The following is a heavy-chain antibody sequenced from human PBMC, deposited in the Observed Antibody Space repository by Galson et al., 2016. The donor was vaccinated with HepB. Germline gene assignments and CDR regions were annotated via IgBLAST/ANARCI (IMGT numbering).Heavy chain of an antibody. Sequence: SVKVSCKASGYTFSNYGVSWVRQAPGQGLEWMGWISVSNGNAFYAQNLEGRVIMTKDTSTNTVYLEMRSLRIDDAGIYYCAGDSRWFQGLGAYWGQGTPVTVSS. V-gene: IGHV1-18*01. CDR3: AGDSRWFQGLGAY. CDR1: GYTFSNYG. CDR2: ISVSNGNA. D-gene: IGHD3-16*01. J-gene: IGHJ4*02.